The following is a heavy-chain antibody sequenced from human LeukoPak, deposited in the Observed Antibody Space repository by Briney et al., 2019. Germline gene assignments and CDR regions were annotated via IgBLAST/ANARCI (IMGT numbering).Heavy chain of an antibody. CDR3: AKDLFPAPEHVDIVATMGNWFDP. V-gene: IGHV3-23*01. D-gene: IGHD5-12*01. CDR2: ISGSGGST. CDR1: GFTFSSYA. J-gene: IGHJ5*02. Sequence: PGGSLRLSCAASGFTFSSYAMSWVRQAPGKGLEWVSAISGSGGSTYYADSVKGRFTISRDNSKNTLYLQMNSLRAEDTAVYYCAKDLFPAPEHVDIVATMGNWFDPWGQGTLVTVSP.